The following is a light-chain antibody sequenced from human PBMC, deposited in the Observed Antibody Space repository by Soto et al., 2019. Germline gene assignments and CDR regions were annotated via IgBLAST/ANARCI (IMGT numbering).Light chain of an antibody. J-gene: IGLJ1*01. V-gene: IGLV2-14*01. Sequence: QSALTQPASVSGSPGQSITISCTGTSSDVGGYNYVSWYQQHPGKAPKLMIYDVSNRPSGVSNRFSGSKSGNTASLTISGIQAEDEADYYCISYTSSSTLCVFGTGTQLTVL. CDR3: ISYTSSSTLCV. CDR1: SSDVGGYNY. CDR2: DVS.